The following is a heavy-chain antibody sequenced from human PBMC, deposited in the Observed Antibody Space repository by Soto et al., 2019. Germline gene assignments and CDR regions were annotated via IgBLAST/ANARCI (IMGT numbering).Heavy chain of an antibody. D-gene: IGHD3-10*01. J-gene: IGHJ6*02. CDR1: GYTFTSYA. V-gene: IGHV1-3*01. Sequence: ASVKVSCKASGYTFTSYAMHWVRQAPGQRLEWMGWINAGNGNTKYSQKFQGRVTITRDTSASTAYMELSSLRSEDTAVYYCARGGGGSGSYYRYYSYGMDVWGQGTTVTVSS. CDR2: INAGNGNT. CDR3: ARGGGGSGSYYRYYSYGMDV.